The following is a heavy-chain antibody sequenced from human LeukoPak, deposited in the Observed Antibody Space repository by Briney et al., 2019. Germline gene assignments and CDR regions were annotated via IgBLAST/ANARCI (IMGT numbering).Heavy chain of an antibody. CDR3: ARGIPRYYVYATLDYFDY. Sequence: PSETLSLTCSVSGVSISNYYWSWIRQPPGKGLEWIGEINHSGSTNYNPSLKSRVTTSVDTSKNQFSLKLSSVTAAGTAVYYCARGIPRYYVYATLDYFDYWGQGTLVTVSS. J-gene: IGHJ4*02. D-gene: IGHD2-8*01. V-gene: IGHV4-34*01. CDR1: GVSISNYY. CDR2: INHSGST.